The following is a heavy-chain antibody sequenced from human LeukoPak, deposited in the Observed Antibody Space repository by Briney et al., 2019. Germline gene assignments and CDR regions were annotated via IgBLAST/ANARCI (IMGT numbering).Heavy chain of an antibody. CDR1: GYSFSTYW. CDR3: ARHDQDVDTALVSLDY. Sequence: GESLKISCKGFGYSFSTYWTGWVRQMPGKDLEWMGVIYPGDSVTRYSPSFQGQVTISADKSISTAYLQWSSLRASDTALYYCARHDQDVDTALVSLDYWGQGTLVTVSS. J-gene: IGHJ4*02. CDR2: IYPGDSVT. V-gene: IGHV5-51*01. D-gene: IGHD5-18*01.